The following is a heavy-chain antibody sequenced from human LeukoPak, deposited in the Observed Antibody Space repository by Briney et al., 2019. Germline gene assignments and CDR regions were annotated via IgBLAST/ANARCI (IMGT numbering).Heavy chain of an antibody. CDR1: GYTFTAYY. V-gene: IGHV1-2*02. J-gene: IGHJ4*02. Sequence: VASVKVSCKTSGYTFTAYYMYWLRQAPGQGLECMGWIYPNSGATGYAQNFQGRVTMTRDTPVSTIYMELSRLRSDDTAVYYCARDGVSTTPDFDYWGQGTLVTVSS. CDR3: ARDGVSTTPDFDY. CDR2: IYPNSGAT. D-gene: IGHD2-8*01.